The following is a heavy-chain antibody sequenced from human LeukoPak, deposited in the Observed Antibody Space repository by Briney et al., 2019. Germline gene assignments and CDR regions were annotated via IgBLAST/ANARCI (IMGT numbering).Heavy chain of an antibody. CDR1: GYSFTDYW. J-gene: IGHJ4*02. Sequence: EESLKISCQGSGYSFTDYWIGWLRQMPGKGLEWMGIIYPGDSDTRYSPSFQGQVTISADKSISTAYLQWSSLKASDTAMYYCARPSGSYRQGLRYFDYWGQGTLVTVCS. D-gene: IGHD1-26*01. CDR2: IYPGDSDT. CDR3: ARPSGSYRQGLRYFDY. V-gene: IGHV5-51*01.